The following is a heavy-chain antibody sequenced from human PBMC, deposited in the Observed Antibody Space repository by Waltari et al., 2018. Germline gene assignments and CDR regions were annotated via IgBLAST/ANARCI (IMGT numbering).Heavy chain of an antibody. CDR2: VLGSGRT. CDR1: GDSMSNNW. J-gene: IGHJ4*02. D-gene: IGHD2-15*01. V-gene: IGHV4-4*02. CDR3: ARDRGRGLYLDS. Sequence: QLQLRESGPGLVKPSGTLSLTCAVSGDSMSNNWWRWVRQPPGKGLAWIGQVLGSGRTNDHPSFAIRVTMSRDTYYKSFSLKMTSATAADTAVYYCARDRGRGLYLDSWGPGTLVTVS.